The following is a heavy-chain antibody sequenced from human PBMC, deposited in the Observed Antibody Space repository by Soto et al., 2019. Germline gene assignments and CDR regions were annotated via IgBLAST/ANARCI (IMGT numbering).Heavy chain of an antibody. J-gene: IGHJ4*02. D-gene: IGHD1-26*01. CDR3: ARRALVGATRRTYFDY. Sequence: EVQLVQSGAEVKKPGESLKISCKGSGYSFTSYWIGWVRQMPGKGLEWMGIIYPGDSDTRYSPSFQGQVTISADKSISTAYLQWSSLKASDTAMYYCARRALVGATRRTYFDYWGQGTLVTVSS. CDR1: GYSFTSYW. V-gene: IGHV5-51*01. CDR2: IYPGDSDT.